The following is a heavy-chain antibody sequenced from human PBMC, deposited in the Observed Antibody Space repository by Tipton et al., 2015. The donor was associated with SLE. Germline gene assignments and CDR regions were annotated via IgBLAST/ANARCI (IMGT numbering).Heavy chain of an antibody. CDR1: GGSISSGGYY. Sequence: TLSLTCTVSGGSISSGGYYWSWIRQHPGKGLEWIGYIYYSGSTYYNPSLKSRVTISVDTSKNQFSLKLNSVTAADTAVYYCAGMSYPREGYFDYWGQGTLVTVSS. D-gene: IGHD1-26*01. V-gene: IGHV4-31*03. J-gene: IGHJ4*02. CDR2: IYYSGST. CDR3: AGMSYPREGYFDY.